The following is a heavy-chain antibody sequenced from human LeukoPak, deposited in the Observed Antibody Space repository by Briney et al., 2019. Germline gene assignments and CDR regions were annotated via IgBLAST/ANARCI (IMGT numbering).Heavy chain of an antibody. D-gene: IGHD1-26*01. Sequence: GGSLRLSCAASGFSFRSSAMHWVRQAPGKGLEWMAFMRSDGSDEHYADSVKGRFTISRDNSHNTLCLQMNSLHSEDTAVYYCAKDLGLQVGASPFDDWGQGTLVTVSS. CDR2: MRSDGSDE. V-gene: IGHV3-30*02. CDR3: AKDLGLQVGASPFDD. J-gene: IGHJ4*02. CDR1: GFSFRSSA.